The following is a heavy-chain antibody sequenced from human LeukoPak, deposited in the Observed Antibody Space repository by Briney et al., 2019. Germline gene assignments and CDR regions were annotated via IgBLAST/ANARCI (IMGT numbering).Heavy chain of an antibody. CDR3: ARDCSGGSCYGAFDI. V-gene: IGHV4-30-4*01. CDR1: GASIRSGDYY. Sequence: PSETLSLTRTVSGASIRSGDYYWSWIRQPPGKGLEWIGYIYDSGGTYYNPSLKSRITISVDTSENRFSLKLSSVTATDTAVYYCARDCSGGSCYGAFDIWGQGTMVTVSS. D-gene: IGHD2-15*01. J-gene: IGHJ3*02. CDR2: IYDSGGT.